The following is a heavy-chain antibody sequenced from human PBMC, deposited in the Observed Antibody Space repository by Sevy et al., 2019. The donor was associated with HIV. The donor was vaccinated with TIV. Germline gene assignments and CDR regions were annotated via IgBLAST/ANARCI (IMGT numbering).Heavy chain of an antibody. CDR1: GFNFNNYS. CDR2: ISSTSRTK. J-gene: IGHJ4*02. Sequence: GGSLRLSCAGSGFNFNNYSMNWVRQAPGKRLEWVSYISSTSRTKYYEESVKGRFTISRDNAKNSLYLQMNSLRAEDTAVYYCAREVGDGYNPRYYFDFWGQGTLVTVSS. V-gene: IGHV3-48*01. CDR3: AREVGDGYNPRYYFDF. D-gene: IGHD5-12*01.